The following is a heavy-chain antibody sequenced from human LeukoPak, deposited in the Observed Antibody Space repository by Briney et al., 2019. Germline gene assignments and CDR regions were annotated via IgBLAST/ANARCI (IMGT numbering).Heavy chain of an antibody. D-gene: IGHD2-2*01. Sequence: PGGSLRLSCAASGFTFSSYAMSWVRQAPGKGLEWVSAISGSGGSTYYADSVEGRFTISRDNSKNTLYLQMNSLRAEDTAVYYCAKDQVPAAIWDWFDPWGQGTLVTVSS. J-gene: IGHJ5*02. CDR3: AKDQVPAAIWDWFDP. CDR2: ISGSGGST. V-gene: IGHV3-23*01. CDR1: GFTFSSYA.